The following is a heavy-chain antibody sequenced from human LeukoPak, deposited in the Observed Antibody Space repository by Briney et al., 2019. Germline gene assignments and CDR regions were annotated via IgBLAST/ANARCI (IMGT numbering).Heavy chain of an antibody. V-gene: IGHV3-23*01. CDR1: GLTFSSFG. Sequence: GGSLRLSCAASGLTFSSFGMSWVRQAPGKGLEWVSHISGSGTTTYYADSVKGRFTISRDNSKNTLYLQMNSLRAEDTAVYYCAKYTGRRAFDMWGQGTMVTVPS. CDR3: AKYTGRRAFDM. J-gene: IGHJ3*02. CDR2: ISGSGTTT. D-gene: IGHD7-27*01.